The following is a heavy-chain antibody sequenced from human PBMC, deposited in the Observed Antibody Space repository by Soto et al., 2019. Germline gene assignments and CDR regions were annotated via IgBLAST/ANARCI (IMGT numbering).Heavy chain of an antibody. V-gene: IGHV3-23*01. J-gene: IGHJ4*02. CDR3: AKPTRTSCSSTTCSYFDC. Sequence: CAASGFTFTSYAMSWVRQAPERGLEWVSTISGTGASTYYADSVKGRFAISRDNSKSRLYLQINSVRAEDTAVYYCAKPTRTSCSSTTCSYFDCWGQGTLVTVSS. CDR1: GFTFTSYA. CDR2: ISGTGAST. D-gene: IGHD2-2*01.